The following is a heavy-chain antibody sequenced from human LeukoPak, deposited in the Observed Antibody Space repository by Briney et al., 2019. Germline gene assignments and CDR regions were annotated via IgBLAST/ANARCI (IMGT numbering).Heavy chain of an antibody. CDR1: GYSFSTYR. CDR3: ASSIAAAGIGQNTFDI. CDR2: IDPSDLYT. Sequence: GESLKISCKGSGYSFSTYRISWVRQMPGKGLEWMGKIDPSDLYTDYSPSFQGHVTIPADTSISTAFLQWSSLKTSDTAIYYCASSIAAAGIGQNTFDIWGQGTVVAVSS. J-gene: IGHJ3*02. V-gene: IGHV5-10-1*01. D-gene: IGHD6-13*01.